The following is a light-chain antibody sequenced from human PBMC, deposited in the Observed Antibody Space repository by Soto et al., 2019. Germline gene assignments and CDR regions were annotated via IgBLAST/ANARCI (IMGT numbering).Light chain of an antibody. J-gene: IGLJ3*02. CDR1: SSDVGGYNF. V-gene: IGLV2-11*01. Sequence: QSALTQPRSVSGSPGQSVTISCTGTSSDVGGYNFVSWCQHHPGKAPKLMIYDVSLRPSGVPDRFSGSKSGNTASLTISGLQAEDEADYYCCSYARSFTWVFGGGTKVTVL. CDR2: DVS. CDR3: CSYARSFTWV.